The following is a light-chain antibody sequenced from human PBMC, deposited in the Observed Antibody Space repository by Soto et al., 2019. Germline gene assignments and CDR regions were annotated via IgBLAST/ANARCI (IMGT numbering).Light chain of an antibody. J-gene: IGLJ2*01. CDR3: SSYTSSSTQV. V-gene: IGLV2-14*01. Sequence: QSVLTQPRSVSGSPGQSVTISCTGASSDVGGYNYVSWYQQHPGKAPKLMIYEVSNRPSGVSNRFSGSKSGNTASLTISGLQAEDEADYYCSSYTSSSTQVLGGGTKLTVL. CDR2: EVS. CDR1: SSDVGGYNY.